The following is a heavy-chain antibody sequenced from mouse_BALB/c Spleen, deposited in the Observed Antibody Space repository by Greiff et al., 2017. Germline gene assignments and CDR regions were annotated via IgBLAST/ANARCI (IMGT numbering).Heavy chain of an antibody. J-gene: IGHJ4*01. CDR2: ISSGGSYT. V-gene: IGHV5-9-3*01. D-gene: IGHD2-3*01. CDR1: GFTFSSYA. CDR3: ARHSNDGYSRAMDY. Sequence: EVKLMESGGGLVKPGGSLKLSCAASGFTFSSYAMSWVRQTPEKRLEWVATISSGGSYTYYPDSVKGRFTISRDNAKNTLYLQMSSLRSEDTAMYYCARHSNDGYSRAMDYWGQGTSVTVSS.